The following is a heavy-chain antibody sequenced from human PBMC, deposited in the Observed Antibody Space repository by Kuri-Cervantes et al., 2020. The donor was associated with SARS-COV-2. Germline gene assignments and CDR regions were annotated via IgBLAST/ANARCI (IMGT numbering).Heavy chain of an antibody. Sequence: GGSLRLSCAVSGFTFSSYAMSWVRQAPVKGLEWVSSISGNGGSTYYADSVKGRFTISRDNSKNTLYLQMNSLRAEDTAVYYCARDRPFGVVTGGMDVWGQGTTVTVSS. CDR3: ARDRPFGVVTGGMDV. V-gene: IGHV3-23*01. D-gene: IGHD3-3*01. CDR1: GFTFSSYA. J-gene: IGHJ6*02. CDR2: ISGNGGST.